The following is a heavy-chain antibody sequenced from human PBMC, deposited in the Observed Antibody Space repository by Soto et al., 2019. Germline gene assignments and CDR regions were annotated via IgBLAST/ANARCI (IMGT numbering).Heavy chain of an antibody. CDR1: GYTFTSYG. V-gene: IGHV1-18*04. J-gene: IGHJ6*02. Sequence: QVQLVQSGAEVKKPGASVKVSCKASGYTFTSYGISWARQAPGQGLEWMGWISAYNGNTNSAQQLKGRVTMTTDTSTSTAYMELRSLRSDDTAVYYCSRDATTGYCRSNSCKPPCYYYGMDVWGQGTTVTVSS. D-gene: IGHD2-2*01. CDR2: ISAYNGNT. CDR3: SRDATTGYCRSNSCKPPCYYYGMDV.